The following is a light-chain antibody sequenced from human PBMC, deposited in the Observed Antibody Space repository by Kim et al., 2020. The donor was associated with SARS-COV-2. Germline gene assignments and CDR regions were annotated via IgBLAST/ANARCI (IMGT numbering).Light chain of an antibody. J-gene: IGKJ5*01. CDR1: QGISTY. CDR3: QQSSGYPIT. Sequence: IQLTQSPSSLSASVGDRITITCRASQGISTYLAWYQQKPGKAPKLLIYVTSTLQSGVSSRFSGSGSGTDFTLTISSLQSEDFATYYCQQSSGYPITFGQVTRLEIK. CDR2: VTS. V-gene: IGKV1-9*01.